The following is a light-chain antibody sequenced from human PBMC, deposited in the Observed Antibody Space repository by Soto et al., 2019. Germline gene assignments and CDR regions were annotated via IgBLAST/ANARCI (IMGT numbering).Light chain of an antibody. CDR2: GVS. Sequence: EIVLTQSPGTLSLSPGERATLSCRASQSVSSSFLAWYQQKPGQAPRLLIYGVSSRATGIPDRFSGSGSGTDFTLTISRLEPEDFAVYYCQQYSSSPVTFGGGTKVDIK. CDR1: QSVSSSF. V-gene: IGKV3-20*01. CDR3: QQYSSSPVT. J-gene: IGKJ4*01.